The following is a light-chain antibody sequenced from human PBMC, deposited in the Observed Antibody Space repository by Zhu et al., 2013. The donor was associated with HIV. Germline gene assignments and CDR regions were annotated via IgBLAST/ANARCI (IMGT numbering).Light chain of an antibody. J-gene: IGKJ2*03. CDR1: PSISSTY. V-gene: IGKV3-15*01. CDR3: QQCNNWPKS. Sequence: IVLTQSPGTLSLSLGERATLSCRASPSISSTYLAWYQQKPGQAPRLLIYGASTRATGIPASFSGSGSGTEFTLTISSLQSEDFAVYYCQQCNNWPKSFGQGTKLEIK. CDR2: GAS.